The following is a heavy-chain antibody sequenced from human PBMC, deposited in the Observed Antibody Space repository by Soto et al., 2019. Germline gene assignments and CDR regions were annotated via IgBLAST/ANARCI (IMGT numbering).Heavy chain of an antibody. CDR2: IYTSGST. J-gene: IGHJ5*01. CDR3: ARSGSIDRWFGP. D-gene: IGHD6-6*01. V-gene: IGHV4-4*07. Sequence: PWETLSLTCTVSGGSISSYYRSWIRQPAGKGLEWIGRIYTSGSTYYTASLKSRVTMSVDNSKNQFYLKLNTLTAADTAASYCARSGSIDRWFGPWGPGTLGPVSS. CDR1: GGSISSYY.